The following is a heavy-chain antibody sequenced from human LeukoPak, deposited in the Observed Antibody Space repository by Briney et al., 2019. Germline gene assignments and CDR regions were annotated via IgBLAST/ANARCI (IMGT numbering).Heavy chain of an antibody. Sequence: GGSLRLSCAASGFTFSSYWMSWVRQAPGKGLEWVANIKQDGGEKYYVDSVKGRFTISRDNAKNSLYLQMNSLRAEDTAVYYCAREGQQLVPYDYGMDVWGQGTTVTVSS. CDR1: GFTFSSYW. D-gene: IGHD6-13*01. CDR3: AREGQQLVPYDYGMDV. CDR2: IKQDGGEK. V-gene: IGHV3-7*01. J-gene: IGHJ6*02.